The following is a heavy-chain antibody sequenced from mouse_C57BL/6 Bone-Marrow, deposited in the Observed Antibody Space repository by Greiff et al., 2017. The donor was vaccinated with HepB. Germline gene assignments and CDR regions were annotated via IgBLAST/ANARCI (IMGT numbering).Heavy chain of an antibody. V-gene: IGHV3-6*01. CDR1: GYSITSGYY. Sequence: EVKLQESGPGLVKPSQSLSLTCSVTGYSITSGYYWNWIRQFPGNKLEWMGYISYDGSNNYNPSLKNRISITRDTSKNQFFLKLNSVTTEDTATYYCARGIITTVVSYWGQGTLVTVSA. J-gene: IGHJ3*01. CDR3: ARGIITTVVSY. D-gene: IGHD1-1*01. CDR2: ISYDGSN.